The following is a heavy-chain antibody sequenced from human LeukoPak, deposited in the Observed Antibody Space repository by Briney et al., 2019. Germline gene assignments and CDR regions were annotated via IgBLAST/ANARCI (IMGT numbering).Heavy chain of an antibody. CDR3: ARVLRYDFWSAYYFDY. CDR1: GYTFSSYG. CDR2: ISAYNGNT. V-gene: IGHV1-18*01. D-gene: IGHD3-3*01. Sequence: ASVKVSCKASGYTFSSYGISWVRQAPGQGLEWMGWISAYNGNTNYRQKLQGRVTMTTDTSTSTAYMELRSLRSDDTAVYYCARVLRYDFWSAYYFDYWGQGTLVTVSS. J-gene: IGHJ4*02.